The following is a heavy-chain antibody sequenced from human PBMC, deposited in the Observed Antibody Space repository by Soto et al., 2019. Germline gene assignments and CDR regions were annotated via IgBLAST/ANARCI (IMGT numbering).Heavy chain of an antibody. CDR2: IIPMFGTA. J-gene: IGHJ4*02. V-gene: IGHV1-69*12. Sequence: QVRLVQSGAEVKQPESSVKVSCKAPGGTFSTYAISWVRQAPGQGLEWMGGIIPMFGTANYAQRFQDRVTITADESTNTVYMELSSLRSEDTAVYFCASGIQLWLRRINNGYSGWGQGTLVTVSS. CDR1: GGTFSTYA. CDR3: ASGIQLWLRRINNGYSG. D-gene: IGHD5-18*01.